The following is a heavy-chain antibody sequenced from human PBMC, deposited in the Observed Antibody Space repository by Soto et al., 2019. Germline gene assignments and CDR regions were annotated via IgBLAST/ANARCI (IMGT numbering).Heavy chain of an antibody. D-gene: IGHD1-26*01. CDR2: ISAYNGNT. V-gene: IGHV1-18*04. J-gene: IGHJ4*02. CDR3: ARDAIVGSEASLFDY. Sequence: ASVKVSCKASGYTFTSYGISWVLQAPGQGLEWMGWISAYNGNTNYAQKLQGRVTMTTDTSTSTAYMELRGLRSDDTAVYYCARDAIVGSEASLFDYWGQGTLVTVSS. CDR1: GYTFTSYG.